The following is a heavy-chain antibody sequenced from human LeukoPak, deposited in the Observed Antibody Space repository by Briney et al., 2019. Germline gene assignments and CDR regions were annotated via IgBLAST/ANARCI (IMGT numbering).Heavy chain of an antibody. V-gene: IGHV4-59*12. D-gene: IGHD3-22*01. CDR1: GGSISSYY. CDR2: IYYSGST. Sequence: SETLSLTCTVSGGSISSYYWSWIRQPPEKGLEGIGYIYYSGSTNYNPSLKSRVTISVDTSKNQFSLKLSSVTAADTAVYYCARRAGDSSGYYYYYYYMDVWGKGTTVTISS. CDR3: ARRAGDSSGYYYYYYYMDV. J-gene: IGHJ6*03.